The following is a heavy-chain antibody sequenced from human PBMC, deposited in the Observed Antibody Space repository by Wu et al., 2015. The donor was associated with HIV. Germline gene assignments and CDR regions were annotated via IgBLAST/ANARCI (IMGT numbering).Heavy chain of an antibody. CDR3: ARIEIPPDWRSYHGVWYFDL. CDR1: GGSMTSNY. CDR2: IYHSGSA. Sequence: QVQLQESGPGLVKPSETLSLTCSVSGGSMTSNYWTWIRQPPGKGLEWIGYIYHSGSAYNNPSLKSRVTISMDTSKKEVSLKLTSVTAADTAVYFCARIEIPPDWRSYHGVWYFDLWGRGTLVTVSS. V-gene: IGHV4-59*01. D-gene: IGHD3-16*02. J-gene: IGHJ2*01.